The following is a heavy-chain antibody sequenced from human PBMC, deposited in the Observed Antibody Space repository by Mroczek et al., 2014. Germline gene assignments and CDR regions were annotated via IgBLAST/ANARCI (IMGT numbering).Heavy chain of an antibody. D-gene: IGHD3-9*01. Sequence: QVQLVESGGGVVQPGRSLRLSCAASGFTFSSYTMHWVRQTPAKGLEWVAVISYDGKNEYYADSVKGRFTVSRDNANNTLYLQMYSLRIEDTALYYCVRVFDYNNVWHDHWGQGTPVTVSS. J-gene: IGHJ4*02. CDR3: VRVFDYNNVWHDH. CDR1: GFTFSSYT. V-gene: IGHV3-30*04. CDR2: ISYDGKNE.